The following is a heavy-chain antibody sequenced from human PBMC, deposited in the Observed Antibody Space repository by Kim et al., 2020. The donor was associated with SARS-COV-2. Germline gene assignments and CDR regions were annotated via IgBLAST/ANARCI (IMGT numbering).Heavy chain of an antibody. CDR2: ISGSGGST. V-gene: IGHV3-23*01. D-gene: IGHD3-9*01. CDR3: AKRKFLTGYSYYFDY. J-gene: IGHJ4*02. CDR1: GFTFSSYA. Sequence: GGSLRLSCAASGFTFSSYAMSWVRQAPGKGLEWVSAISGSGGSTYYADSVKGRFTISRDNSKNTLYLQMNSLRAEDTAVYYCAKRKFLTGYSYYFDYWGQGTLVTVSS.